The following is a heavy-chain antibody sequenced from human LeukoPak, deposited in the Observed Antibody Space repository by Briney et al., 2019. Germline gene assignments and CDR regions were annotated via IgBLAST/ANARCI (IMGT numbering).Heavy chain of an antibody. CDR1: GFTFSSYA. CDR2: ISSNGGST. V-gene: IGHV3-64*01. Sequence: GGSLRLSCAASGFTFSSYAMHWVRQAPGKGLEYVSAISSNGGSTYYANSVKGRFTISRDNSKHTLYLQMGSLRAEDMAVYYSARKLELDYWGQGTLVTVSS. J-gene: IGHJ4*02. D-gene: IGHD1-1*01. CDR3: ARKLELDY.